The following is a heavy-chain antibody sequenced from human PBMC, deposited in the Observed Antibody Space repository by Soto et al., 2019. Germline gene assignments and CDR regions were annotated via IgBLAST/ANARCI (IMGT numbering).Heavy chain of an antibody. CDR3: ARDHCTGYDSWCGYYYGMDV. CDR2: ISYDGSNK. J-gene: IGHJ6*02. CDR1: GFTFSSYA. V-gene: IGHV3-30-3*01. Sequence: GGSLRLSCAASGFTFSSYAMHWVRQAPGKGLEWVAVISYDGSNKYYADSVKGRFTISRDNSKNTLYLQMNSLRAEDTAVYYCARDHCTGYDSWCGYYYGMDVWGQGTTVTVSS. D-gene: IGHD3-22*01.